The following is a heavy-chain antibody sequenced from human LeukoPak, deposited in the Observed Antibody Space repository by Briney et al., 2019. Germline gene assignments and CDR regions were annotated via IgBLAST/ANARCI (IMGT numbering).Heavy chain of an antibody. CDR2: IYSGGST. V-gene: IGHV3-66*01. CDR1: GFTVSSNY. J-gene: IGHJ4*02. D-gene: IGHD6-19*01. Sequence: GGSLRLSCAASGFTVSSNYMTWVRQAPGKGLEWVSVIYSGGSTYYADSVKGRFTISRDNSKSTLYLQMNSLRVEDTAVYYCARGIAVADTGFFDYWGQGTLVSVSS. CDR3: ARGIAVADTGFFDY.